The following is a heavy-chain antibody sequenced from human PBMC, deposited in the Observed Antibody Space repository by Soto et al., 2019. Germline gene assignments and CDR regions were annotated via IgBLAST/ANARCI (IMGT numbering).Heavy chain of an antibody. J-gene: IGHJ6*02. V-gene: IGHV4-30-4*01. CDR3: ARGQAAAPAMDV. D-gene: IGHD6-13*01. CDR1: GGSISSGDYY. Sequence: LSLTCSVSGGSISSGDYYWTWIRQPPGKGLEWIGYISYSGSTFYSPSLKRRVTISVDRSKNQFSLKLSSVTAADTAVYYCARGQAAAPAMDVWGQGTTVTVSS. CDR2: ISYSGST.